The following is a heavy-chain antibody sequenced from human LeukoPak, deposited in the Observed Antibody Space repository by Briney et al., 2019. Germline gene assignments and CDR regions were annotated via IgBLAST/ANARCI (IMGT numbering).Heavy chain of an antibody. J-gene: IGHJ4*02. V-gene: IGHV4-38-2*02. CDR2: IFHSGST. D-gene: IGHD3-22*01. CDR1: AYSISSGYY. CDR3: ARAHFDSSGYWYFDY. Sequence: PSETLSLTCTVSAYSISSGYYWGWIRQPPGRGLEWIATIFHSGSTYHNPSLKSRVTISVDTSKNQFSLKLSSVSAADTAVYYCARAHFDSSGYWYFDYWGQGTLVTVSS.